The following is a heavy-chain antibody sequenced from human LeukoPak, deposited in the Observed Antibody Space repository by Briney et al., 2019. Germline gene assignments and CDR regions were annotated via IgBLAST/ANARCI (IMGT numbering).Heavy chain of an antibody. J-gene: IGHJ4*02. D-gene: IGHD2-21*02. CDR2: ISKDGSNK. CDR1: GFTFSTYG. Sequence: PGGSLRLSCAVSGFTFSTYGMHWVRQAPGKGLEWVAVISKDGSNKYYADSVKGRFTISRDNSKNTLYLQMNSLRAEDTALYYCASKWYCGGDCYYQIDFWGQGTLVTVSS. CDR3: ASKWYCGGDCYYQIDF. V-gene: IGHV3-30*03.